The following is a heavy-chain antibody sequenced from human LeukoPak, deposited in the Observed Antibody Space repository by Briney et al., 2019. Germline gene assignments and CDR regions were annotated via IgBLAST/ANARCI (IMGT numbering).Heavy chain of an antibody. D-gene: IGHD3-3*01. Sequence: ASVKVSCKASGYTFTGYYMHWVRQAPGQGLEWMGWINPNSGGTNYAQKFQGWVTMTRDTSISTAYMELSRLRSDDTAVYYCARGSVLRFLEWFFYYWGQGTLVTVSS. V-gene: IGHV1-2*04. CDR2: INPNSGGT. CDR1: GYTFTGYY. J-gene: IGHJ4*02. CDR3: ARGSVLRFLEWFFYY.